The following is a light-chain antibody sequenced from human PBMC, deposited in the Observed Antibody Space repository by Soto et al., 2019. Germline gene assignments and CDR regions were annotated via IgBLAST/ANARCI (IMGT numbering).Light chain of an antibody. CDR3: QQYNSYLIT. J-gene: IGKJ5*01. Sequence: DIQMTQSPSSLSASVGDRLTLTCRASQSISSWLAWYQQKPGKAPKLLIYDASSLESGVPSRFRGSGSGTECTLTISRLQPDDFETYYCQQYNSYLITFGQGTRLEIK. CDR2: DAS. V-gene: IGKV1-5*01. CDR1: QSISSW.